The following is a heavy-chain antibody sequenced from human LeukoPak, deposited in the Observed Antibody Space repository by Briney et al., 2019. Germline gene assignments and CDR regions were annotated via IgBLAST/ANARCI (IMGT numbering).Heavy chain of an antibody. CDR1: GFTFGDYA. J-gene: IGHJ4*02. CDR2: IRSKAYGGTT. D-gene: IGHD2-15*01. V-gene: IGHV3-49*04. CDR3: TGERVAATFFDY. Sequence: GGSLRLSYTASGFTFGDYAMSWVRQAPGKGLEWVGFIRSKAYGGTTEYAASVKGRFTISRDDSKSIAYLQMNSLKTEDTAVYYCTGERVAATFFDYWGQGTLVTVSS.